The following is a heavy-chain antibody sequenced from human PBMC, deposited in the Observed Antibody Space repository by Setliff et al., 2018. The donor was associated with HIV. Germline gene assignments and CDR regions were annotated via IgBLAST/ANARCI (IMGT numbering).Heavy chain of an antibody. Sequence: NPSETLSLTCTVSGASISSSSHHWAWIRQPPGKGLEYIGNIYYTGSTHHNPSLESRVATSVDTSKNQFSLKLSSVTAAGTAVYYCARIVRWELVATSTFFYYYMDVWGKGTTVTVSS. CDR3: ARIVRWELVATSTFFYYYMDV. CDR2: IYYTGST. CDR1: GASISSSSHH. V-gene: IGHV4-39*01. J-gene: IGHJ6*03. D-gene: IGHD1-26*01.